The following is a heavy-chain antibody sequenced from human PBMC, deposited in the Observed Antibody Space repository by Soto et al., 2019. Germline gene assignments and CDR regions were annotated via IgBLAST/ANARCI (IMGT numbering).Heavy chain of an antibody. Sequence: LSRTCTVSGGSVISGDYYWSWIRQPPGKGLEWIGYIYYSGSTNYNPSLKSRVSISLDTSKNQFSLRLTSVTAADTAVYYCARIPVDTYMINWFDPWGQGTLVTVSS. D-gene: IGHD5-18*01. CDR1: GGSVISGDYY. CDR2: IYYSGST. J-gene: IGHJ5*02. V-gene: IGHV4-61*08. CDR3: ARIPVDTYMINWFDP.